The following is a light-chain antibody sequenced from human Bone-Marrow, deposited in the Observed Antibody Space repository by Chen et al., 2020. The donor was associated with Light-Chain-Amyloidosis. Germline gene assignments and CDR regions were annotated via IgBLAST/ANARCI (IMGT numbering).Light chain of an antibody. CDR3: QQYYSAPWT. CDR2: WAS. CDR1: QSILFSSNSENY. J-gene: IGKJ1*01. Sequence: DIVMTQSPDSLAVSLGGRATINCKSSQSILFSSNSENYLAWYQKKPGQPPKLLIYWASTRTSGVPDRFSGSGSGTDFTLTISSLQAEDVAVYYCQQYYSAPWTFGQGTKVDVK. V-gene: IGKV4-1*01.